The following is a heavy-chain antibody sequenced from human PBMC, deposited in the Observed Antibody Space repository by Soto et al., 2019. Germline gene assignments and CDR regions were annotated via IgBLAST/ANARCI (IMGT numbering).Heavy chain of an antibody. CDR2: IYYSGST. V-gene: IGHV4-31*03. D-gene: IGHD2-8*01. CDR1: GGSISSGGYY. J-gene: IGHJ5*02. CDR3: ARDHHCTNGVCYNNWFDP. Sequence: QVQLQESGPGLVKPSQTLSLTCTVSGGSISSGGYYWSWIRQHPGKGLEWIGYIYYSGSTYYNPSLKSRVTLSVDTSKNQFSLKLSSVTAADTAVYYCARDHHCTNGVCYNNWFDPWGQGTLVTVSS.